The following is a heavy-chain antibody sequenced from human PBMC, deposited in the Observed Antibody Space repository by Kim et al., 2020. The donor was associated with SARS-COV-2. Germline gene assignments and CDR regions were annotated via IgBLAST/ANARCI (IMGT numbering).Heavy chain of an antibody. J-gene: IGHJ6*02. Sequence: NPPLKSRVTIPVDTSKNQFSLKLSSVTDADTAVYYCARRSEPYYYYGMDVWGQGTTVTVSS. V-gene: IGHV4-39*01. CDR3: ARRSEPYYYYGMDV.